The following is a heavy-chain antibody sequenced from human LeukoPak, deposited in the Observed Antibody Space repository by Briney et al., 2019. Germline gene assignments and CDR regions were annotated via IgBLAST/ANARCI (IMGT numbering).Heavy chain of an antibody. CDR3: ARAFGGHDEWYYFDY. D-gene: IGHD5-12*01. CDR1: GYTFTGYY. J-gene: IGHJ4*02. V-gene: IGHV1-8*03. Sequence: ASVKVSCKASGYTFTGYYMHWVRQAPGQGLEWMGWMNPNSGNTDYAQKFQGRFTITINTSISTAYMELSSLRSEDTAVYYCARAFGGHDEWYYFDYWGQGTLVTVSS. CDR2: MNPNSGNT.